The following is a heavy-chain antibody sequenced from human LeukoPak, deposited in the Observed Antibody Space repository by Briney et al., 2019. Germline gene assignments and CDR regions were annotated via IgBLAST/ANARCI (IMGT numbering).Heavy chain of an antibody. CDR3: ARAFGGHDEWYYFDY. D-gene: IGHD5-12*01. CDR1: GYTFTGYY. J-gene: IGHJ4*02. V-gene: IGHV1-8*03. Sequence: ASVKVSCKASGYTFTGYYMHWVRQAPGQGLEWMGWMNPNSGNTDYAQKFQGRFTITINTSISTAYMELSSLRSEDTAVYYCARAFGGHDEWYYFDYWGQGTLVTVSS. CDR2: MNPNSGNT.